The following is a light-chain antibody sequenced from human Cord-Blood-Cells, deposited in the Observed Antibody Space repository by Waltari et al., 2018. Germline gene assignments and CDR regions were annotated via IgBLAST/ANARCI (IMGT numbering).Light chain of an antibody. CDR3: QQYYSTPWT. J-gene: IGKJ1*01. V-gene: IGKV4-1*01. CDR2: WAS. CDR1: QSVLYSSNNKNY. Sequence: DIVMTQSPDSLAVSLGERATLNCKSSQSVLYSSNNKNYLAWYQQKPGQPPKLLIYWASTRESGVPDRFSGSGSGTEFTLTISSLQAEDVAVYYCQQYYSTPWTFGQGTKVEIK.